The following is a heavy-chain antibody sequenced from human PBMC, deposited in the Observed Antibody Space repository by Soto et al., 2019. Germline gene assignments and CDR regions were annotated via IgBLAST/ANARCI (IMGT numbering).Heavy chain of an antibody. V-gene: IGHV1-69*13. D-gene: IGHD6-6*01. CDR1: GGTFSSYA. CDR2: IIPIFGTA. CDR3: AREGWWYSSSSLYYYYYGMDV. J-gene: IGHJ6*02. Sequence: AVKVSCKASGGTFSSYAISRVRQDPGQGLEWMVGIIPIFGTANYAQKFQGRVTITADESTSTAYMELSSLRSEDTAVYYCAREGWWYSSSSLYYYYYGMDVWGQGSTVTV.